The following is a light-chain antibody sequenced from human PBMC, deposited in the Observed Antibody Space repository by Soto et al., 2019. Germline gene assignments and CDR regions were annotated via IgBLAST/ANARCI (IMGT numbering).Light chain of an antibody. J-gene: IGKJ4*01. CDR3: QQFNKWPLT. Sequence: VLMTQSPGTLSVSPGERATLSCRASQSISSDLAWFQQKPGQAPRLIIYSASIRATGIPARFSGSGTGTELTLAISSLQSEDFAVYYCQQFNKWPLTFGGGTMVDIK. CDR2: SAS. V-gene: IGKV3-15*01. CDR1: QSISSD.